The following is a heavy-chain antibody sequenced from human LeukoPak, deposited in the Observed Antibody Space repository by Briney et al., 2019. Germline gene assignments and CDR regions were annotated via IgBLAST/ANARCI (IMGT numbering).Heavy chain of an antibody. CDR1: GFTFSNYA. J-gene: IGHJ3*02. CDR3: ALNGREVPSGAFDI. CDR2: ISGSGGST. D-gene: IGHD3-16*02. Sequence: GGSLRLSCAASGFTFSNYAMSWVRQAPGKGLEWVSAISGSGGSTYYADSVRGRFTISRDNSKNTLYLQMNSLRAEDTAVYYCALNGREVPSGAFDIWGQGTMVTVSS. V-gene: IGHV3-23*01.